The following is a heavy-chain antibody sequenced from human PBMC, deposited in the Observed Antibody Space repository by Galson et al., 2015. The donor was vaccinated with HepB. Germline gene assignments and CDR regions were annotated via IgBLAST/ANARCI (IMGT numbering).Heavy chain of an antibody. D-gene: IGHD2-2*01. J-gene: IGHJ5*02. CDR2: INAGNGNT. CDR3: ARDSLGYCSSTSCYYNWFDP. V-gene: IGHV1-3*01. Sequence: SVKVSCKASGYTFTSYAMHWVRQAPGQRLEWMGWINAGNGNTKYSQKFQGRVTITRDTSASTAYMELSSLRSEDTAVYYCARDSLGYCSSTSCYYNWFDPWGQGTLVTVSS. CDR1: GYTFTSYA.